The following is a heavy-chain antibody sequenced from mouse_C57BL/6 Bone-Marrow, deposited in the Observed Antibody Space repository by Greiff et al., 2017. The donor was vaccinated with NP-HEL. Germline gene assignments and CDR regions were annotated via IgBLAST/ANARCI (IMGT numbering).Heavy chain of an antibody. V-gene: IGHV1-81*01. CDR3: ARQGTWDYDGFAY. J-gene: IGHJ3*01. CDR1: GYTFTSYG. Sequence: QVQLKESGAELARPGASVKLSCKASGYTFTSYGISWVKQRTGQGLEWIGEIYPRSGNTYYNEKFKGKATLTADKSSSTAYMELRSLTSEDSAVYFCARQGTWDYDGFAYWGQGTLVTVSA. D-gene: IGHD2-4*01. CDR2: IYPRSGNT.